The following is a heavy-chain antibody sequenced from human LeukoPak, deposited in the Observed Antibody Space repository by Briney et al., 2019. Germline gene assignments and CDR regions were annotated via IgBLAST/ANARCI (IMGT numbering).Heavy chain of an antibody. V-gene: IGHV4-59*01. CDR3: ASTPGYSSSWYSDAFDI. CDR1: GGSISSYY. J-gene: IGHJ3*02. CDR2: IYYSGST. Sequence: PSETLSLTCTVSGGSISSYYWSWIRQPPGKGLEWIGYIYYSGSTNYNPSLKSRVTISVDTSKNQFSLKLSSVTAADTAVYYCASTPGYSSSWYSDAFDIWGQGTMVTVSS. D-gene: IGHD6-13*01.